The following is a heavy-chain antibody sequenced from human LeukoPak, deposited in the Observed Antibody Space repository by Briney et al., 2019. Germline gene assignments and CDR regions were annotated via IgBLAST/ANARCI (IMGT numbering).Heavy chain of an antibody. CDR2: VSDGGDVT. V-gene: IGHV3-23*01. CDR1: GFTFGTFA. CDR3: ARYPSYSYSLDY. J-gene: IGHJ4*02. D-gene: IGHD5-18*01. Sequence: GGSLRLSCAASGFTFGTFAMTWVRQAPGKGLEWVSTVSDGGDVTYSADSVKGRFTISRDNSGNTLFLRMVSLRAEDTAVYYCARYPSYSYSLDYWGPGTLVTVSS.